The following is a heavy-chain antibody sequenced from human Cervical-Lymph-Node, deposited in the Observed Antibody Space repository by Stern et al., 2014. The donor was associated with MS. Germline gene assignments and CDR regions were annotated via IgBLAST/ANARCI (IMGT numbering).Heavy chain of an antibody. CDR2: IWYDGSNP. CDR3: ASAYSSSHYYFDY. D-gene: IGHD6-13*01. J-gene: IGHJ4*02. CDR1: GFSFSRYA. V-gene: IGHV3-33*01. Sequence: QVQLGQYGGGVVQPGRSLRLSCAASGFSFSRYAMHWVRQAPGKGLEWVSLIWYDGSNPYYADSVTGRFTISRDNFKNTLYLQMNSLRAEDTAVYYCASAYSSSHYYFDYWGQGTLVTVSS.